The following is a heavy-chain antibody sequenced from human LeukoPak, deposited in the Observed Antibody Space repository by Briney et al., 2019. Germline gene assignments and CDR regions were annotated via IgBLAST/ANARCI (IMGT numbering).Heavy chain of an antibody. CDR1: GGSISSYY. D-gene: IGHD6-19*01. J-gene: IGHJ4*02. CDR2: IYTSGST. CDR3: ARLIYSSGWYSDY. Sequence: PSETLSLTCTVSGGSISSYYWSWIRHPAGKELEWIGRIYTSGSTNYNPSLKSRVTMSVDTSKNQFSLKLSSVTAADTAVYYCARLIYSSGWYSDYWDQGTLVTVSS. V-gene: IGHV4-4*07.